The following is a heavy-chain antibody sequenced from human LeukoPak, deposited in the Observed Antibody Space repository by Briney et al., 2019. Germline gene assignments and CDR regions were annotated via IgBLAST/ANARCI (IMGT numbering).Heavy chain of an antibody. Sequence: SQTLSLTCTVSGGSISSGGYYWSWIRQHPGKGLEWIGRIYTSGSTNYNPSLKSRVTMSVDTSKNQFSLKLSSVTAADTAVYYCARAGPGEGSGSYYKEPYYYYYMDVWGKGTTVTVSS. CDR1: GGSISSGGYY. CDR2: IYTSGST. J-gene: IGHJ6*03. CDR3: ARAGPGEGSGSYYKEPYYYYYMDV. D-gene: IGHD3-10*01. V-gene: IGHV4-61*02.